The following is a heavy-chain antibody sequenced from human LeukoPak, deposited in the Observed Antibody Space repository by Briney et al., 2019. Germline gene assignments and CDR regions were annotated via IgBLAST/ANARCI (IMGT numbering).Heavy chain of an antibody. J-gene: IGHJ4*02. V-gene: IGHV4-38-2*02. CDR1: GYSISSGYY. CDR3: ARDTAAQGFDY. CDR2: IYHSGST. Sequence: PSETLSLTCTVSGYSISSGYYWGWIRQPPGKGLEWIGSIYHSGSTYYNPSLKSRVTISVDTSKNQFSLKLSSVTAADTAVSYCARDTAAQGFDYWGQGTLVTVSS.